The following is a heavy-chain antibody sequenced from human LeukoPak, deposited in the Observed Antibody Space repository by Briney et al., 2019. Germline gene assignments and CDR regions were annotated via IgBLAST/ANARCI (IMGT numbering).Heavy chain of an antibody. J-gene: IGHJ4*02. CDR1: GGSISSSSYY. CDR3: ARPAIPLRYFDWLWDDQGQGDGFFDY. CDR2: IYYSGST. D-gene: IGHD3-9*01. Sequence: PSETLSLTCTVSGGSISSSSYYWGWIRQPPGKGLEWIGRIYYSGSTYYNPSLKSRVTISVDTSKNQFSLKLSSVTAADTAVYYCARPAIPLRYFDWLWDDQGQGDGFFDYWGQGTLVTVSS. V-gene: IGHV4-39*01.